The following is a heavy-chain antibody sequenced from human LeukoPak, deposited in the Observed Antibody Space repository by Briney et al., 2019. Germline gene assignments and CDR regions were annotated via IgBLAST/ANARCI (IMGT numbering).Heavy chain of an antibody. D-gene: IGHD6-19*01. V-gene: IGHV3-23*01. J-gene: IGHJ6*03. CDR3: ARDVYSSGWYDLNYYYYMDV. CDR1: GFTFSSYA. CDR2: ISGSGGST. Sequence: PGGSLRPSCAASGFTFSSYAMSWVRQAPGKGLEGVSAISGSGGSTYYADSVKGRFTISRDNSKNTLYLQMNSLGAEDTAVYYCARDVYSSGWYDLNYYYYMDVWGKGTTATVSS.